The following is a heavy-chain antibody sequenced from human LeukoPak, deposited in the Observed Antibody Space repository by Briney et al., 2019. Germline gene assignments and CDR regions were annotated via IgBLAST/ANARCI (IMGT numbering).Heavy chain of an antibody. Sequence: SETLSLTCAVYGGSFSGYYWSWIRQPPGKGLEWIGEINHSGSTNYNPSLKSRVTISVDTSKNQFSLKLSSVTAADTAVYYCASGTLYDYVWGSYRHYDAFDIWGQGTMVTVSS. V-gene: IGHV4-34*01. CDR2: INHSGST. J-gene: IGHJ3*02. CDR3: ASGTLYDYVWGSYRHYDAFDI. CDR1: GGSFSGYY. D-gene: IGHD3-16*02.